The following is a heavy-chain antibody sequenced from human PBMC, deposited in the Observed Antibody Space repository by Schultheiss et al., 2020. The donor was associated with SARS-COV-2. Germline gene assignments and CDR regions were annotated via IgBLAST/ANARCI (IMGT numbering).Heavy chain of an antibody. D-gene: IGHD2-2*01. CDR3: ARADYSNNKPHDAFAV. CDR1: NGFISSFY. CDR2: VHSSGST. Sequence: SETLSLTCTVSNGFISSFYWTWIRQPPDQGLEWIGYVHSSGSTKYNPSLKGRVTMSIDTPKNEFSLKLTSVTAADTAVYFCARADYSNNKPHDAFAVWGQGTTVTVSS. V-gene: IGHV4-59*01. J-gene: IGHJ3*01.